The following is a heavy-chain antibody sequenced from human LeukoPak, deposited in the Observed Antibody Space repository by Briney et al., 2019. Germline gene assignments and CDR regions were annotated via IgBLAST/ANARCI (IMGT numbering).Heavy chain of an antibody. Sequence: PSETLSLTCTVSGGSISSSSYYWGWIRQPPGKGLEWIGSIYYSGSTYYNPSLKSRATISVDTSKNQFSLKLSSVTAADTAVYYCASYYGGNSGSDYWGQGTLVTVSS. D-gene: IGHD4-23*01. CDR3: ASYYGGNSGSDY. V-gene: IGHV4-39*01. J-gene: IGHJ4*02. CDR1: GGSISSSSYY. CDR2: IYYSGST.